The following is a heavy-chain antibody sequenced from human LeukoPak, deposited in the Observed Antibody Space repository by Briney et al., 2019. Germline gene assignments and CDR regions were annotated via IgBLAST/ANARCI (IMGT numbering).Heavy chain of an antibody. D-gene: IGHD4-11*01. V-gene: IGHV3-48*01. Sequence: GGSLRLSCAASGFTFSSYSMNWVRQAPGKGLEWVSYISSSSSTIYYADSVKGRFTISRDNAKNSLYLQMNSLRAEDTALYYCAKDMTMTTVTTYTRFDYWGQGTLVTVSS. J-gene: IGHJ4*02. CDR1: GFTFSSYS. CDR2: ISSSSSTI. CDR3: AKDMTMTTVTTYTRFDY.